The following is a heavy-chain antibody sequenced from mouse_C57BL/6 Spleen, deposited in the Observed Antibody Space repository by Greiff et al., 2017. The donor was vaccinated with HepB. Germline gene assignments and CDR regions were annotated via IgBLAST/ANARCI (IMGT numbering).Heavy chain of an antibody. CDR2: IYPRSGNT. Sequence: VQLQESGAELARPGASVKLSCKASGYTFTSYGISWVKQRTGQGLEWIGEIYPRSGNTYYNEKFKGKATLTADKSSSTAYMALRSLTSEDSAVYFCALYDGSPYYFDYWGQGTTLTVSS. CDR3: ALYDGSPYYFDY. CDR1: GYTFTSYG. V-gene: IGHV1-81*01. D-gene: IGHD2-3*01. J-gene: IGHJ2*01.